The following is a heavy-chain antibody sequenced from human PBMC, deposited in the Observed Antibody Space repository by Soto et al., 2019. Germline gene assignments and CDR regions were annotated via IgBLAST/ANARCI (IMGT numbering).Heavy chain of an antibody. CDR3: ARDALVVVVAAPGGMDV. V-gene: IGHV3-48*02. CDR1: GFTFSSYS. Sequence: LIVSCAASGFTFSSYSMNWVRQARVNGLEGVSYISSSSSTIYYADSVKGRFTISRDNAKNSLYLQMNSLRDEDTAVYYCARDALVVVVAAPGGMDVWGQGTTVTVSS. D-gene: IGHD2-15*01. J-gene: IGHJ6*02. CDR2: ISSSSSTI.